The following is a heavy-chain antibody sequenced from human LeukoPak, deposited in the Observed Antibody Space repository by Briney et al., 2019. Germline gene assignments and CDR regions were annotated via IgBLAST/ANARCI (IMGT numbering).Heavy chain of an antibody. J-gene: IGHJ4*02. CDR1: GGSFSGYY. CDR3: ARSPPRVTAARWLRARGGFDY. CDR2: INHSGST. V-gene: IGHV4-34*01. D-gene: IGHD5-12*01. Sequence: SETLSLTCAVYGGSFSGYYWSWIRQPPGKGLEWIGEINHSGSTNYNPSLKSRVTISVDTSKNQFSLKLSSVTAADTAVYYCARSPPRVTAARWLRARGGFDYWGQGTLVTVSS.